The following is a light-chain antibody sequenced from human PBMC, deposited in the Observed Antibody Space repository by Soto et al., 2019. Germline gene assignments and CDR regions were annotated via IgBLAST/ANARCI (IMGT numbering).Light chain of an antibody. CDR3: SSFAPSYRVI. CDR2: DVF. V-gene: IGLV2-11*01. J-gene: IGLJ2*01. Sequence: QPVLTQPRSVSGSPGHSVTISCFGTSSDIGSYNAVSWYQQHPGKAPKLIIFDVFERPSGVPDRFSGSKSGNSASLTITGLQADDESDYYCSSFAPSYRVIFGGGTKLTVL. CDR1: SSDIGSYNA.